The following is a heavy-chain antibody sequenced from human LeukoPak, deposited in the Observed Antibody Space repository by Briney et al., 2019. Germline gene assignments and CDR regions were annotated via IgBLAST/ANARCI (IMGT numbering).Heavy chain of an antibody. V-gene: IGHV4-39*01. D-gene: IGHD5-18*01. J-gene: IGHJ4*02. CDR2: MYHSGTT. Sequence: PSETLSLTCAVSGGSISGSSYFWGWIRQPPEKGLEWIGSMYHSGTTYYNPSLKSRVTMSVDTSNNQFSLKLSSVTATDTAVYYCARAQAEYSYGNYFDYWGQGTLVTVSS. CDR1: GGSISGSSYF. CDR3: ARAQAEYSYGNYFDY.